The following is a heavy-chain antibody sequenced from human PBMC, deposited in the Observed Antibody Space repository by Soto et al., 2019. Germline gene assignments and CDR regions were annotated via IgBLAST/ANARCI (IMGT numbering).Heavy chain of an antibody. CDR1: GGSISSGGYS. D-gene: IGHD3-22*01. V-gene: IGHV4-30-2*01. J-gene: IGHJ4*02. CDR3: ARGLDYYDSSGYLDY. CDR2: IYHSGST. Sequence: QLQLQESGSGLVKPSQTLSLTCAVSGGSISSGGYSWSWIRQPPGKGLEWIGYIYHSGSTYYNPSLKSRVTISVDRSKNQFSLKLSSVTAADTAVYYCARGLDYYDSSGYLDYWGQGTLVTVSS.